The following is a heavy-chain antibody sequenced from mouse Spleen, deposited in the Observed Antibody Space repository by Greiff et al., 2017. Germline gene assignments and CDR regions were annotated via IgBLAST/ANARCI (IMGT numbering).Heavy chain of an antibody. Sequence: EVQLVESGGGLVKRGGSLKLSCAASGFTFSSYAMSWVRQTPEKRLEWVATISSGGGNTYYPDSVKGRFTISRDNAKNTLYLQMSSLKSEDTAMYYCARRGDVGAMDYWGQGTSVPVSS. CDR3: ARRGDVGAMDY. CDR1: GFTFSSYA. J-gene: IGHJ4*01. D-gene: IGHD3-3*01. CDR2: ISSGGGNT. V-gene: IGHV5-9-3*01.